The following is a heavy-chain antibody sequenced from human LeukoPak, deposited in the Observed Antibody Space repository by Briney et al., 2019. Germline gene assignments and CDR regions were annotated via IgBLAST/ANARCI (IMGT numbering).Heavy chain of an antibody. CDR3: ARDLLKGAGDPGY. CDR2: IWYDGSNK. J-gene: IGHJ4*02. V-gene: IGHV3-33*01. D-gene: IGHD1-26*01. CDR1: GFTFSSYG. Sequence: PGGSLRLSCAASGFTFSSYGMPWVRQAPGKGLEWVAVIWYDGSNKYYADSVKGRFTISRDNSKNTLYLQMNSLRAEDTAVYYCARDLLKGAGDPGYWGQGTLVTVSS.